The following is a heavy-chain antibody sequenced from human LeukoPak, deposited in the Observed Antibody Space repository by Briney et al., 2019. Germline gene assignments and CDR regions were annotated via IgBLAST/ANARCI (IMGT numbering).Heavy chain of an antibody. Sequence: GGSLRLSCAASGFTFSSYGMHWVRQAPGKGLEWVAVISYDGSNKYYADSVKGRFTISRDNSKNTLYLQMNSLRAEDTAVYYCARDLSRVVTGTLYWGQGTLVTVSS. CDR2: ISYDGSNK. J-gene: IGHJ4*02. CDR1: GFTFSSYG. D-gene: IGHD1-20*01. CDR3: ARDLSRVVTGTLY. V-gene: IGHV3-30*03.